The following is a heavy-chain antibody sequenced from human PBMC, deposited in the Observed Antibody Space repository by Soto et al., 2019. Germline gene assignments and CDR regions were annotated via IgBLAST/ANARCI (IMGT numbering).Heavy chain of an antibody. CDR3: ARDDGGFDY. CDR1: GGTFSSYT. CDR2: IIPILGIA. V-gene: IGHV1-69*08. J-gene: IGHJ4*02. D-gene: IGHD4-17*01. Sequence: QVQLVQSGAEVKKTGSSVKVSCKASGGTFSSYTISWVRQAPGQGLEWMGRIIPILGIANYAQKFQGRVTITADKSTSTAYMELSSLRPEYTAVYYFARDDGGFDYWGQGTLVTVSS.